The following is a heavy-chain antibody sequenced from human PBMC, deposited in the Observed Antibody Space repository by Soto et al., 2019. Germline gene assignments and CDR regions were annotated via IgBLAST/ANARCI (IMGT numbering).Heavy chain of an antibody. D-gene: IGHD3-22*01. CDR2: ISSSGNII. CDR1: GFTFSDYY. J-gene: IGHJ4*02. V-gene: IGHV3-11*01. Sequence: NPGGSLRLSCAGSGFTFSDYYMSWIRQAPGKGLEWVSYISSSGNIIYYADSVKGRFTISRDNAKNSLYLQMNSLRAEDTAVYYCARDLGYYASDGYFDSWGQGTLVTVSS. CDR3: ARDLGYYASDGYFDS.